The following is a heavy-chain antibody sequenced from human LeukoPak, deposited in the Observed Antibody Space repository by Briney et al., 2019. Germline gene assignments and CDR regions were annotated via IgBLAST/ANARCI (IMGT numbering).Heavy chain of an antibody. CDR2: IYHSGST. Sequence: PSGTLSLTCAVSGGSISSSNWWSWVRQPPGKGLEWIGEIYHSGSTNYNPSLKSRVTISVDKSKNQFSLKLSSVTAADTAVYYCASGRIAARPSYYYYYMDVWGKGTTVTVSS. D-gene: IGHD6-6*01. CDR1: GGSISSSNW. V-gene: IGHV4-4*02. CDR3: ASGRIAARPSYYYYYMDV. J-gene: IGHJ6*03.